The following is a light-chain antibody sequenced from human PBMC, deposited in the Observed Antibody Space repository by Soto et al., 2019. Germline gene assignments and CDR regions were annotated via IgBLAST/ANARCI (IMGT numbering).Light chain of an antibody. V-gene: IGKV3-11*01. Sequence: EIVLTQYPATLSLSPGERATLSCRASQSVSSYLAWYQQKPGQAPRLLIYDASNRATGIPVRFSGSGSGTDFTLTINGLQPEDFATYYCQQAASFPITFGQGTRLEIK. CDR2: DAS. J-gene: IGKJ5*01. CDR3: QQAASFPIT. CDR1: QSVSSY.